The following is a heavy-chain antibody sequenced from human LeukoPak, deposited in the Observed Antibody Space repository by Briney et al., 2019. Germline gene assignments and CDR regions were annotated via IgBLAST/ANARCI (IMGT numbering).Heavy chain of an antibody. CDR3: AREALRDRDY. CDR2: IYHSGST. CDR1: GGSISSSTYY. Sequence: PSETLSLTCTVSGGSISSSTYYWGWIRQPPGKGLEWIGSIYHSGSTYYNPSLKSRVTISVDTSRNQFSLKLRSVTAADTAVHYCAREALRDRDYWGQGTLVTVSS. J-gene: IGHJ4*02. V-gene: IGHV4-39*02.